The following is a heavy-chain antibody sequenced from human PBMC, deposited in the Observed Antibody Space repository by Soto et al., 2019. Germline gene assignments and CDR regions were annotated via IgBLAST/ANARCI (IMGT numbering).Heavy chain of an antibody. J-gene: IGHJ6*02. CDR3: TTQGFGGLHGLVDV. V-gene: IGHV4-59*08. CDR1: GCSISSINNHLSNHN. D-gene: IGHD3-10*01. CDR2: ISNIGFT. Sequence: PSETLSLTCPVSGCSISSINNHLSNHNCSWIRLSPGKGLEWIGYISNIGFTRYNPSLKSRVSISVDTSKNQFSLKLTPVTAADTAVYYCTTQGFGGLHGLVDVWGQGTTVTVSS.